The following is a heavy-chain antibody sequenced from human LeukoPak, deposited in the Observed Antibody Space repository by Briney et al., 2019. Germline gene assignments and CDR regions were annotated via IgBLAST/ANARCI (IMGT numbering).Heavy chain of an antibody. CDR3: AKVTGGDMITYGGLDY. D-gene: IGHD3-16*01. V-gene: IGHV3-23*01. CDR1: GFTFSGFW. Sequence: GGSLRLSCAVSGFTFSGFWMSWSRQAPGKGLEWVSAIIGSGDTTYYADSVKGRLTISRDNSKNTLYLQMNSLRAEDTAVYYCAKVTGGDMITYGGLDYWGQGTLVTVSS. CDR2: IIGSGDTT. J-gene: IGHJ4*02.